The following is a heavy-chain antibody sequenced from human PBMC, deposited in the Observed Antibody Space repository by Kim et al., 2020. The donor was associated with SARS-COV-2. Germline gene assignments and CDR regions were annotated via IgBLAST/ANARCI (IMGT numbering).Heavy chain of an antibody. CDR2: ISYDGSNK. CDR1: GFTFSTYA. CDR3: ARDFNIVIVPAAIWYFDL. Sequence: GGSLRLSCAASGFTFSTYAMHWVRQAPGKGLEWVAVISYDGSNKYYADSVKGRFTISRDNSKNTLYLQMNSLRAEDTAVYYCARDFNIVIVPAAIWYFDL. V-gene: IGHV3-30*04. J-gene: IGHJ2*01. D-gene: IGHD2-2*01.